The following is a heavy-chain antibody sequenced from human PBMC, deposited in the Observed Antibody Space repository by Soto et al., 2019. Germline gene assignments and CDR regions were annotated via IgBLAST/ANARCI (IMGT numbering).Heavy chain of an antibody. V-gene: IGHV3-30-3*01. CDR2: ISYDGSNK. J-gene: IGHJ6*02. CDR3: GRDDRYFDSSVYYSPRDSYGRNV. Sequence: GGSLRLSCAASGFTFSSYAMHWVRQAPGKGLEWVAVISYDGSNKYYADSVKGRFTISRDNSKNTLYLQMNSLRAEDTAVYYWGRDDRYFDSSVYYSPRDSYGRNVGGQGTTVTFSS. D-gene: IGHD3-22*01. CDR1: GFTFSSYA.